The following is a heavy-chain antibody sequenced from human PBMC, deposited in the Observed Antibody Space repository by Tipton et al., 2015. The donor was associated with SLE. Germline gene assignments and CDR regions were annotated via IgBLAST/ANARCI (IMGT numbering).Heavy chain of an antibody. CDR3: ARGAPRGYSGYDSIPLAAAGHPFDY. Sequence: LRLSCTVSGGSISSYYWSWIRQPPGKGLEWIGYIYYSGSTNYNPSLKSRVTISVDTSKNQFSLKLSSVTAADTAVYYCARGAPRGYSGYDSIPLAAAGHPFDYWGQGTLVTVSS. J-gene: IGHJ4*02. CDR2: IYYSGST. CDR1: GGSISSYY. V-gene: IGHV4-59*01. D-gene: IGHD5-12*01.